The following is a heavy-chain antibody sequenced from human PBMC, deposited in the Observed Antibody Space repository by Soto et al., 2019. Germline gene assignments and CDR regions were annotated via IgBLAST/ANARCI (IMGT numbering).Heavy chain of an antibody. CDR3: ARAAIRGWYFDL. Sequence: GGSLRLSCAASGFIFSDYYMSWIRQAPGKGLEWISYFSSSGFTIYYTDSVKGRFTISRDNAKNSLYLQMNSLRAEDTAVYYCARAAIRGWYFDLWGRGTLVTVSS. CDR2: FSSSGFTI. J-gene: IGHJ2*01. V-gene: IGHV3-11*01. CDR1: GFIFSDYY.